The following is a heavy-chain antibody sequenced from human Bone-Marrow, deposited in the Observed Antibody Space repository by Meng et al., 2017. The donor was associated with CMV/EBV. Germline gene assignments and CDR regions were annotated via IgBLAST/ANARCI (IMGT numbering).Heavy chain of an antibody. CDR1: GGSISSYY. D-gene: IGHD2/OR15-2a*01. CDR3: ARQFYDGAFDI. CDR2: IYYSGST. V-gene: IGHV4-59*01. Sequence: GSLRLSCTVSGGSISSYYWSWIRQPPGKGLEWIGYIYYSGSTNYNPSLKSRVTISVDTSKNQFSLKLSSVTAADTAVYYCARQFYDGAFDIWGQGTMVTV. J-gene: IGHJ3*02.